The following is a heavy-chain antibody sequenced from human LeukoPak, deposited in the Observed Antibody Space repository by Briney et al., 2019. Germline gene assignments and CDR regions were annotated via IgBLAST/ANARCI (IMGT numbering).Heavy chain of an antibody. CDR2: IKQDGSEK. J-gene: IGHJ4*02. D-gene: IGHD6-25*01. CDR3: AKDRRLAAFDY. CDR1: GFTFSSYW. Sequence: GGSLRLSCAASGFTFSSYWMSWVRQAPGKGLEWVANIKQDGSEKYYVDSVKGRFTISRDNAKNSLYLQMNSLRAEDTAVYYCAKDRRLAAFDYGGQGTLVTVSS. V-gene: IGHV3-7*03.